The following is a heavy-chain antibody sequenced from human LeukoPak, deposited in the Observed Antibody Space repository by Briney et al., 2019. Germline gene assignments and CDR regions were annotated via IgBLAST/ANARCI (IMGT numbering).Heavy chain of an antibody. CDR3: ARVKSSGSPSSYWYFDL. CDR1: GGSISSYY. D-gene: IGHD1-26*01. CDR2: IYTSGST. J-gene: IGHJ2*01. Sequence: SETLSLTCTVSGGSISSYYWGWIRQPAGKGLEWIGRIYTSGSTNYNPSLKSRVTMSVDTSKNQFSLKLSSVTAADTAVYYCARVKSSGSPSSYWYFDLWGRGTLVTVSS. V-gene: IGHV4-4*07.